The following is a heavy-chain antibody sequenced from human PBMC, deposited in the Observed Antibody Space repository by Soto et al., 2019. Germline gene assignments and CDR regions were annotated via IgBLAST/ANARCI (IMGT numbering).Heavy chain of an antibody. D-gene: IGHD2-15*01. CDR1: GGTFSSYA. V-gene: IGHV1-69*13. CDR3: ARGCSGGSCYEY. CDR2: IIPIFGTA. J-gene: IGHJ4*02. Sequence: SVKVSCKASGGTFSSYAISWVRQAPGQGLEWMGGIIPIFGTANYAQKFQGRVTITADESTSTAYMELSSLRSEDTAVYYCARGCSGGSCYEYWGQGTLVTVSS.